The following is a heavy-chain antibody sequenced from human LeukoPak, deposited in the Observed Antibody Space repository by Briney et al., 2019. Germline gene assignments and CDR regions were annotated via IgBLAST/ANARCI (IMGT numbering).Heavy chain of an antibody. CDR1: GFRFSDYR. V-gene: IGHV3-7*01. CDR3: ARGWGEKGYCRGGTCNNPQFDY. D-gene: IGHD2-15*01. Sequence: GGSLRLSCEASGFRFSDYRMTWVRHAPGKGLEWVANIKEDGREKYYVDSVKGRFTLSKDNAKNSVYLQMNSLGAEDTAVYYCARGWGEKGYCRGGTCNNPQFDYWGQGILVTVSS. J-gene: IGHJ4*02. CDR2: IKEDGREK.